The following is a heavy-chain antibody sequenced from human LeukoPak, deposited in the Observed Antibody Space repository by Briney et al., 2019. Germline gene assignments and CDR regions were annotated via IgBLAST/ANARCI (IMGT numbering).Heavy chain of an antibody. CDR3: AKFVGPTYYNWCDY. CDR2: ISGSDGST. Sequence: PGGSLRLSCVASGFTFSSYAMSRVRQAPGEGLEWVSVISGSDGSTYYEDSVKSRFAISRDNPKIPLYLQMNSLRAEYTAVYYCAKFVGPTYYNWCDYWGQGTLVTVSS. CDR1: GFTFSSYA. V-gene: IGHV3-23*01. J-gene: IGHJ4*02. D-gene: IGHD3-3*01.